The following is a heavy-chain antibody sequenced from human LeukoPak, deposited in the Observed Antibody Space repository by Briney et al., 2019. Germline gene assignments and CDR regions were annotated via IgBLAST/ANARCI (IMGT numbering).Heavy chain of an antibody. CDR2: ISSSGSTI. CDR3: AAELYSGTYGRCCSFAF. D-gene: IGHD1-26*01. V-gene: IGHV3-48*03. J-gene: IGHJ4*02. Sequence: GGSLRLSCAASGFTFSSYEMNWVRQAPGKGLEWVSYISSSGSTIYYADSVKGRFTISRDNAKNSLYLQMNSLRAEDTAVYYCAAELYSGTYGRCCSFAFWGQGTQVTVSS. CDR1: GFTFSSYE.